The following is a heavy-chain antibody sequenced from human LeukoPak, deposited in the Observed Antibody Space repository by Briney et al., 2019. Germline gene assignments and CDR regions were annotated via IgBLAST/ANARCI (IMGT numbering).Heavy chain of an antibody. CDR1: GGSISSSSYY. CDR3: AKDYSGYDFWSGYYTGGYFDY. V-gene: IGHV4-39*07. CDR2: IYYSGST. Sequence: SETLSLTCTVSGGSISSSSYYWGWIRQPPGKGLEWIGSIYYSGSTYYNPSLKSRVTISVDTSKNQFSLKLSSVTAADTAVYYCAKDYSGYDFWSGYYTGGYFDYWGQGTLVTVSS. D-gene: IGHD3-3*01. J-gene: IGHJ4*02.